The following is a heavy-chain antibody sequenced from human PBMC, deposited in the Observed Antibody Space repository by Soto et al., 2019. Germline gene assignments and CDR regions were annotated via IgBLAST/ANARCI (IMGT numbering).Heavy chain of an antibody. J-gene: IGHJ6*02. CDR3: ARSQGSSTSLEIYYYYYGMDV. D-gene: IGHD2-2*01. CDR2: IIPIPGTA. CDR1: GGTFGSYA. Sequence: SVKVSCKASGGTFGSYAISWVRQAPGQGLEWMGGIIPIPGTANYAQKFQGRVTIAADESTSTAYMELSSLRSEDTAVYYCARSQGSSTSLEIYYYYYGMDVWGQGTTVTVYS. V-gene: IGHV1-69*13.